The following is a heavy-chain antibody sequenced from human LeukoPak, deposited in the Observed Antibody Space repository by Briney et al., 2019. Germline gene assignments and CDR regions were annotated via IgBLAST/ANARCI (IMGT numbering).Heavy chain of an antibody. Sequence: GGSLRLSCTASGFSLSAHPMSWVRQGPGKSLEWVSVISGSGQTTYYADSVKGRFTVSKDNSKNTVYLQMSSLRTDDTAVYYCAKEKDYRVFDHWGQGTLVTVSS. CDR1: GFSLSAHP. CDR2: ISGSGQTT. V-gene: IGHV3-23*01. D-gene: IGHD4-11*01. J-gene: IGHJ4*02. CDR3: AKEKDYRVFDH.